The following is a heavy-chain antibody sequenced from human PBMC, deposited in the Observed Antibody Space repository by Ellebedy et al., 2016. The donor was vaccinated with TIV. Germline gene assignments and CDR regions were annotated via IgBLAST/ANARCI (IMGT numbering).Heavy chain of an antibody. CDR1: GFTFSSYS. Sequence: GESLKISCAASGFTFSSYSMNWVRQAPGKGLEWVSSISSSSGYMYYADSVKGRFTIPRDNAKNSLFLQMNSLRAEDTAVYYCAKGDYYGSGWDYWGQGTLVTVSS. CDR2: ISSSSGYM. V-gene: IGHV3-21*04. D-gene: IGHD3-10*01. CDR3: AKGDYYGSGWDY. J-gene: IGHJ4*02.